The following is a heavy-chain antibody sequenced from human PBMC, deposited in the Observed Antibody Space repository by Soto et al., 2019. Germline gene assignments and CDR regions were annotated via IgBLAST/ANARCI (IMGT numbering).Heavy chain of an antibody. Sequence: QAQLVQSGAEVKKPGASVKVSCKASGYTFYSHSISWVRQAXXXXXXGMGRISADNGNTKYAQKFRGRVTMATDTSTXTVYMEXRXXXSDXTAVYYCARCIQQDYYYGMDVWGQGTTVTVSS. V-gene: IGHV1-18*01. D-gene: IGHD5-18*01. CDR2: ISADNGNT. CDR1: GYTFYSHS. J-gene: IGHJ6*02. CDR3: ARCIQQDYYYGMDV.